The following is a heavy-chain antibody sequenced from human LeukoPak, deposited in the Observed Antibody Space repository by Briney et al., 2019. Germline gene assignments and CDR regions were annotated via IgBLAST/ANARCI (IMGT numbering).Heavy chain of an antibody. V-gene: IGHV4-34*01. CDR1: GGSFSGYY. CDR3: ARGLRRIAAAGTLLYNWFDP. Sequence: SETLSLTCAVYGGSFSGYYWSWLRQPPGKGLEWIGEINHSGSTNYNPSLKSRVTISVDTSKNQFSLKLSSVTAADTAVYYCARGLRRIAAAGTLLYNWFDPWGQGTLVTVSS. D-gene: IGHD6-13*01. CDR2: INHSGST. J-gene: IGHJ5*02.